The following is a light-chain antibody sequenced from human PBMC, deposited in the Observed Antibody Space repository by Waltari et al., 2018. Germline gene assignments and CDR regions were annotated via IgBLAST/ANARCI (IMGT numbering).Light chain of an antibody. Sequence: QQRPGRTPNTVVYEDNHRPSGVPDRYSASVDTSSNSASLTIAGLKTEDEADYYCQSYDGTIWVFGGGTKLTVL. J-gene: IGLJ3*02. V-gene: IGLV6-57*01. CDR2: EDN. CDR3: QSYDGTIWV.